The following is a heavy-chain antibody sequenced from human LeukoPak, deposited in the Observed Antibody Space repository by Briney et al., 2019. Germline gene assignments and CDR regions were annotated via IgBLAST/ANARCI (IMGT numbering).Heavy chain of an antibody. Sequence: PSETLSLTCTVSGGSISGSYWSWIQQPPGKGLEWIAYMYNSGSTNYNPSLKSRVTISIDTSKNQFSLKLSSLTAADTAIYYCARGIESYGDYGYWGQGILVTVSS. CDR1: GGSISGSY. V-gene: IGHV4-59*01. D-gene: IGHD4-17*01. CDR3: ARGIESYGDYGY. CDR2: MYNSGST. J-gene: IGHJ4*02.